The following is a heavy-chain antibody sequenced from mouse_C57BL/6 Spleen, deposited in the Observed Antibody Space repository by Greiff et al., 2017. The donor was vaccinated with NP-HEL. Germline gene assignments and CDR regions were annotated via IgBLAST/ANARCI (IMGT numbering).Heavy chain of an antibody. CDR3: TPLGGSSYGGYFDV. D-gene: IGHD1-1*01. CDR1: GFTFNYYY. CDR2: IDPENGDT. V-gene: IGHV14-4*01. Sequence: EVQLQQSGAELVRPGASVKLSFTASGFTFNYYYMHWVQQRPEQGLEWIGWIDPENGDTEYASKFQGKATITADTSSNTAYLQLSSLTSEDTAVYYGTPLGGSSYGGYFDVWGTGTTGTV. J-gene: IGHJ1*03.